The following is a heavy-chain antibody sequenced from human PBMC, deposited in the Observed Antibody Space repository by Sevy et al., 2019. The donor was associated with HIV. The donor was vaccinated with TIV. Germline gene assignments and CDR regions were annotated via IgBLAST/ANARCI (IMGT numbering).Heavy chain of an antibody. J-gene: IGHJ3*02. D-gene: IGHD3-22*01. CDR1: GFTVSSNY. V-gene: IGHV3-66*01. CDR2: IYSGGST. Sequence: GGSLRLSCAASGFTVSSNYMSWVRQAPGKGLEWVSVIYSGGSTYYADSVKGRFTISRDNSKNTLYLQMNSLRAEDTALYYCASRHYYDSRDAFDIWGQGTMVTVSS. CDR3: ASRHYYDSRDAFDI.